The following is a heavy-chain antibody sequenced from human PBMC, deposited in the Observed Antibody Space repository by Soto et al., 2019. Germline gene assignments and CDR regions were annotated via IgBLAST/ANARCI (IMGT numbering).Heavy chain of an antibody. J-gene: IGHJ4*02. Sequence: QVQLQESGPGLVKPSGTLSLTCAVSGSPINYDFWWTWVRQSPGKGLEWIGEIYLSGSPRYNPSLESRVTISVDQSKNQFFLKLNSVTAADTAVYYCARVDAGDSLDHWGQGTLVIVSS. CDR1: GSPINYDFW. CDR3: ARVDAGDSLDH. CDR2: IYLSGSP. D-gene: IGHD4-17*01. V-gene: IGHV4-4*02.